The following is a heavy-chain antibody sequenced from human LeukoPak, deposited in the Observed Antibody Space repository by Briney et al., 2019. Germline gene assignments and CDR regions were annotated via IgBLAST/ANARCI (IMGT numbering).Heavy chain of an antibody. D-gene: IGHD6-13*01. Sequence: GRSLRLSCAASGFTFSSYGMHWVRQAPGKGLEWVAVISYDGSNKYYADSVKGRFAISRDNSKNTLYLQMNSLRAEDTAVYYCAKDQNIAAAGKYYYYGMDVWGQGTTVTVS. J-gene: IGHJ6*02. CDR1: GFTFSSYG. V-gene: IGHV3-30*18. CDR2: ISYDGSNK. CDR3: AKDQNIAAAGKYYYYGMDV.